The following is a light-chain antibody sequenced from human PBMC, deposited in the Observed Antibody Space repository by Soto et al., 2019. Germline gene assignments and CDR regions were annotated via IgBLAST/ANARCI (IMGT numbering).Light chain of an antibody. CDR1: QRVSSSY. CDR2: GAS. J-gene: IGKJ4*01. V-gene: IGKV3-20*01. Sequence: EIVLTQSPGTLSLPPGERATLSCRASQRVSSSYLAWYQQKPGQAPRLLIYGASNRATGIPDRFSGSGSGTDFTLTISRLEPEDFAVYYCQQYESSPALTVGGGAKVDIK. CDR3: QQYESSPALT.